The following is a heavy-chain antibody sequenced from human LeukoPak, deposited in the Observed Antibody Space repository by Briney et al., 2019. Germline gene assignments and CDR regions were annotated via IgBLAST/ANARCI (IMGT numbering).Heavy chain of an antibody. D-gene: IGHD3-10*01. CDR2: IYYSGST. CDR3: ARDLTPYYGSGSYYDY. V-gene: IGHV4-39*07. CDR1: GGSISSSSYY. J-gene: IGHJ4*02. Sequence: PSETLSLTCTVSGGSISSSSYYWGWIRQPPGKGLEWIGNIYYSGSTYYNPSLKSRVTISVDTSKNQFSLKLSSVTAADTAVYYCARDLTPYYGSGSYYDYWGQGTLVTVSS.